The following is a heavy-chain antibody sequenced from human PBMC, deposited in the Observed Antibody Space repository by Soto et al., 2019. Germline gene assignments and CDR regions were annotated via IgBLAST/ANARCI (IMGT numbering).Heavy chain of an antibody. CDR2: ISAYNGNT. V-gene: IGHV1-18*01. J-gene: IGHJ4*02. CDR1: GYTFTSYG. CDR3: ARVEFSGYYDILTGYYYFDY. D-gene: IGHD3-9*01. Sequence: GASVKVSCKASGYTFTSYGISWVRQAPGQGLEWMGWISAYNGNTNYAQKLQGRVTMTTDTSTSTAYMELRSLRSDDTAVYYCARVEFSGYYDILTGYYYFDYWGQGTLVTSPQ.